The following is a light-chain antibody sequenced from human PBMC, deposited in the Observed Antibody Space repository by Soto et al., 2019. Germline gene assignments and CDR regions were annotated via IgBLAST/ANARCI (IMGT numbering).Light chain of an antibody. V-gene: IGKV3-15*01. Sequence: LTQSPASLSSSAGERATLSCRASQSISSYLTWYQHKPGQTLRLLIYAASNVHTGVSARFSGSGSGTEFTITILSLQSVEIAVYYYLQYNYWWTFGQGTKVDI. CDR3: LQYNYWWT. CDR2: AAS. J-gene: IGKJ1*01. CDR1: QSISSY.